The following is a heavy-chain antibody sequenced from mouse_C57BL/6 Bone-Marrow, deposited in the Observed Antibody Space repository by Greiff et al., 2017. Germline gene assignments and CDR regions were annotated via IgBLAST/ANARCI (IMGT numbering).Heavy chain of an antibody. CDR3: ARHGGLLFMDY. D-gene: IGHD1-1*01. CDR2: ISSGGSYT. CDR1: GFTFSSYG. Sequence: EVHLVESGGDLVKPGGSLKLSCAASGFTFSSYGMSWVRQTPDKRLEWVATISSGGSYTYYPDSVKGRFTISRDNAKNTLYLQMSSLKSEDTAMYSCARHGGLLFMDYWGQGTSVTVSS. V-gene: IGHV5-6*01. J-gene: IGHJ4*01.